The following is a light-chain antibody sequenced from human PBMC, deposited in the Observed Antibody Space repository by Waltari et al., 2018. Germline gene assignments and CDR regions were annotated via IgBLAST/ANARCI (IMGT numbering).Light chain of an antibody. CDR2: GAS. CDR1: QSVSTT. J-gene: IGKJ2*01. V-gene: IGKV3-15*01. CDR3: QQFDNWS. Sequence: EIVMTQSPATLSVSPGERATLSCRASQSVSTTLAWYQQKPGQAPRLLIYGASTRATGIPARFSGSGSGTEFTLTISSLQSADFAIYYCQQFDNWSFGQGTKVEVK.